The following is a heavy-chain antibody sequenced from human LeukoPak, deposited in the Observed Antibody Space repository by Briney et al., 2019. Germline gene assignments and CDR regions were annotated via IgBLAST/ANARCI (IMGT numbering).Heavy chain of an antibody. J-gene: IGHJ2*01. CDR2: IYSSGST. CDR3: ARWGTGCWYFDL. V-gene: IGHV4-61*02. Sequence: SETLFLTCTVSGGSLSRGRYYWSWIRQPAGKGLEWDGRIYSSGSTDYNPSLKSRVTVSVDASKDQFSQKLKTGAAGDVVVYYCARWGTGCWYFDLWGRGTLVSVCS. CDR1: GGSLSRGRYY. D-gene: IGHD1-1*01.